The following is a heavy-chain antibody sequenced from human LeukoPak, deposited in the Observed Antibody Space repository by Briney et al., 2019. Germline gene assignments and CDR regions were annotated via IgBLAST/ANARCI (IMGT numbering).Heavy chain of an antibody. V-gene: IGHV1-2*02. Sequence: GASVKVSCKASGYTFTGYYMHWVRQAPGQGHEWMGLINPNSGGTNYAQKFQGRVTMTRDTSISTAYMELSRLRSDDTAVYYCAILVVAATFDYWGQGTLVTVSS. J-gene: IGHJ4*02. CDR1: GYTFTGYY. CDR3: AILVVAATFDY. D-gene: IGHD2-15*01. CDR2: INPNSGGT.